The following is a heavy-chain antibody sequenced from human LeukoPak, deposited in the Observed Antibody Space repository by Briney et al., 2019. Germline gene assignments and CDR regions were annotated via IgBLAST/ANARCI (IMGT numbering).Heavy chain of an antibody. V-gene: IGHV4-59*08. CDR3: ARHFRTGGRSTDAFDI. D-gene: IGHD2-15*01. CDR1: GGSISSYY. J-gene: IGHJ3*02. CDR2: IYSSGST. Sequence: KSSETLSLTCTVSGGSISSYYWSWIRQPPGKGLEWIGYIYSSGSTKYNPSRSGRVTISVDTSKNHFSLRLSSVTAPDTAVYYCARHFRTGGRSTDAFDIWGQGTMVTVSS.